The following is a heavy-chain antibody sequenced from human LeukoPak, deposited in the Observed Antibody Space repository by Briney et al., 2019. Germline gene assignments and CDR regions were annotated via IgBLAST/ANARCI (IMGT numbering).Heavy chain of an antibody. Sequence: GGSLRLSCAASGFTFSSYGMHWVRQAPGKGLEWVANIKQDGSEKYYVDSVKGRFSISRDNAKNSLYLQMNSLRAEDTAVYYCAREALSDLDYWGQGTLVTVSS. J-gene: IGHJ4*02. CDR2: IKQDGSEK. CDR3: AREALSDLDY. CDR1: GFTFSSYG. V-gene: IGHV3-7*01. D-gene: IGHD2-21*01.